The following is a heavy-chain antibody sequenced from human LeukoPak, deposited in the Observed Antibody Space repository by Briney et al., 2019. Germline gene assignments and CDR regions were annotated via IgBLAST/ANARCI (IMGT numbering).Heavy chain of an antibody. D-gene: IGHD3-16*01. J-gene: IGHJ3*02. CDR3: ASYTDAFDI. V-gene: IGHV4-38-2*02. CDR2: IYHSGST. CDR1: GYSVSSGYY. Sequence: SETLSLTCTVSGYSVSSGYYWGWIRQPPGKGLEWIGSIYHSGSTYYNPSLKSRVTISVDTSKNQFSLKLSSVTAADTAVYYCASYTDAFDIWGQGTMVTVSS.